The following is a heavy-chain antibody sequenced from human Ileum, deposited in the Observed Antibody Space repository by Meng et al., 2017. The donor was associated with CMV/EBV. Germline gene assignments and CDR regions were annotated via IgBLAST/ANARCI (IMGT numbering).Heavy chain of an antibody. J-gene: IGHJ6*02. V-gene: IGHV1-2*02. Sequence: ASVKVSCKASGYTFTGYYMHWLRQAPGQGLEWMGWINPNSGGTNYAQKFQGRVTMTRDTSISTAYMELSRLRSDDTAVYYCASLPAGYCSSTSCYTGGYYYYYGMDVWGQGTTVTVSS. CDR3: ASLPAGYCSSTSCYTGGYYYYYGMDV. D-gene: IGHD2-2*02. CDR1: GYTFTGYY. CDR2: INPNSGGT.